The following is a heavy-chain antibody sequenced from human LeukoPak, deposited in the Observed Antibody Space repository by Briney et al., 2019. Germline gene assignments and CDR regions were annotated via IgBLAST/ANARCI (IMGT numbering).Heavy chain of an antibody. CDR2: ISSSSSYI. CDR1: GFTFSSYS. Sequence: PGGSLRLSCAASGFTFSSYSMNWVRQAPGKGLEWVSSISSSSSYIYYADSVKGRFTISRDNAENSLYLQMNSLRAEDTAVYYCARGGYDYVWGSYRYSNFVDLSFDYWGQGTLVTVSS. D-gene: IGHD3-16*02. V-gene: IGHV3-21*01. CDR3: ARGGYDYVWGSYRYSNFVDLSFDY. J-gene: IGHJ4*02.